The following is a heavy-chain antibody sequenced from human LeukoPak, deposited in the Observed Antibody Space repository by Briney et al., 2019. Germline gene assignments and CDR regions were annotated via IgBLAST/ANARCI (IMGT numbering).Heavy chain of an antibody. D-gene: IGHD3-22*01. V-gene: IGHV1-8*01. Sequence: AAVKVCCKAAGYSFTSYGINRVRQGNGQGKEWGGGMNISSGKRSYAQKFQGRVTMTRDTSISTAYMELSSLRSQDTAVYYYARVAYYYDSAGLYLDYFYGMDVWGQGTTVTVSS. CDR2: MNISSGKR. CDR1: GYSFTSYG. CDR3: ARVAYYYDSAGLYLDYFYGMDV. J-gene: IGHJ6*02.